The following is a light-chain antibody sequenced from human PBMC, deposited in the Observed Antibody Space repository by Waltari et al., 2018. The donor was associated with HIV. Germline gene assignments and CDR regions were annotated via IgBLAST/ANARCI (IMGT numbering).Light chain of an antibody. CDR2: DTS. J-gene: IGLJ1*01. CDR3: LLSYSGAQV. Sequence: QAVVTQEPSLTVSPGGTVPLTCDSSIGTVTRGNYPFWFQQKPGQAPRTLIYDTSHEHPWTPARFSVARLGGKAALTLSGALPEDEADYYCLLSYSGAQVFGTGTKVTVL. CDR1: IGTVTRGNY. V-gene: IGLV7-46*01.